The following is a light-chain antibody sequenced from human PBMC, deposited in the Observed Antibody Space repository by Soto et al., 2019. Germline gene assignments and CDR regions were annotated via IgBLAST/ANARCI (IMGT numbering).Light chain of an antibody. CDR1: QSVSSY. CDR3: QQRSNWPPYT. CDR2: DAS. J-gene: IGKJ2*01. V-gene: IGKV3-11*01. Sequence: EIVLTQSPATLSLSPGERATLSCRASQSVSSYLAWYQQKPGQAPRLLIYDASNRATGIPARFSGSGSGTDLTLTISSLEPEDFAVYCCQQRSNWPPYTFGQGTKLDIK.